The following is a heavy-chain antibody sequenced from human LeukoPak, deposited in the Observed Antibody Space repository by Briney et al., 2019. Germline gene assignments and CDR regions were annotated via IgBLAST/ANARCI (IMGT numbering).Heavy chain of an antibody. CDR1: GGTFSSYA. J-gene: IGHJ3*02. Sequence: GSSVKVSCKASGGTFSSYAISWVRQAPGQGLEWMGRMIPILGIANYAQKFQGRVTITADKSTSTAYMELSSLRSEDTAVYYCARDFHPHYYDSSGYYGAFDIWGQGTMVTVSS. V-gene: IGHV1-69*04. D-gene: IGHD3-22*01. CDR2: MIPILGIA. CDR3: ARDFHPHYYDSSGYYGAFDI.